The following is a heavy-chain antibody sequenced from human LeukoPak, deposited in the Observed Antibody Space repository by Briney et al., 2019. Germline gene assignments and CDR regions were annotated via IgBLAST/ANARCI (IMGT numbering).Heavy chain of an antibody. Sequence: GRSLRLSCAASGFTFSSYGMHWVRQAPGKGLEWVAVIWYDGSNKYYADSVKGRFTISRDNSKNTLYLQMNSLRAEDTAVYYCARDHYHDSSGVEYFDYWGQGTLVTVSS. V-gene: IGHV3-33*01. J-gene: IGHJ4*02. D-gene: IGHD3-22*01. CDR3: ARDHYHDSSGVEYFDY. CDR2: IWYDGSNK. CDR1: GFTFSSYG.